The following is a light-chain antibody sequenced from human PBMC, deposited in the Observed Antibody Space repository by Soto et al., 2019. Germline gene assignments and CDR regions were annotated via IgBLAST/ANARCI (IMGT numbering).Light chain of an antibody. J-gene: IGLJ3*02. CDR2: EVS. CDR3: SSYTSSSTPWV. V-gene: IGLV2-14*01. Sequence: QSVLTQPASVSGSPGQSITISCTGTSSDVGGYNYVSWYQQHPGKAPKLMIYEVSNRPSGVSNRFSGSKSGNTASLTISGVQADDEADYYCSSYTSSSTPWVFGGGTKVTVL. CDR1: SSDVGGYNY.